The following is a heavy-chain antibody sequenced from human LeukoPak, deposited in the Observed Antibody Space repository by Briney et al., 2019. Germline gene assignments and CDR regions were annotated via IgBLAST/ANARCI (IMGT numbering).Heavy chain of an antibody. D-gene: IGHD3-22*01. V-gene: IGHV3-30-3*01. CDR3: AREGPSYYDSSGYYDY. CDR2: ISYDGSNK. CDR1: GFTFSSYA. J-gene: IGHJ4*02. Sequence: PGRFLRLSCAASGFTFSSYAMHWVRQAPGKGLEWVAVISYDGSNKYYADSVKGRFTISRDNSKNTLYLQMNSLRAEDTAVYYCAREGPSYYDSSGYYDYWGQGTLVTVSS.